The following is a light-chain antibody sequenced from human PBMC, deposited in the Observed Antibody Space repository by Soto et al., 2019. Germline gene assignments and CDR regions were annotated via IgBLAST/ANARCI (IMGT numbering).Light chain of an antibody. V-gene: IGLV1-44*01. J-gene: IGLJ1*01. CDR2: NNN. Sequence: QSVLTQPPSASGTPGQRVTISGSGSSSNIGSNAVSWYQQLPGTAPKLLIYNNNQRPSGVPDRFSGSKSGTSASLAISGLQSEDEADYYCAAWDDSLNGYVFGTGTKVTVL. CDR1: SSNIGSNA. CDR3: AAWDDSLNGYV.